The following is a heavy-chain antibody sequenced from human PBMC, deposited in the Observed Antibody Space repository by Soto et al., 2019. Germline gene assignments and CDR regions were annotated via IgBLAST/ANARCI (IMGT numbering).Heavy chain of an antibody. CDR1: GGTFGRNA. CDR3: ARPQGSGWRFNALDF. V-gene: IGHV1-69*01. CDR2: IIPMFDTA. J-gene: IGHJ3*01. Sequence: QVVLVQSVAEVKNPGSSVKVSCKASGGTFGRNAINWVRQAPGQGFEWMGGIIPMFDTANHAQKFRDRIMITADESTNTAYLELKDLRSEDAAIYYCARPQGSGWRFNALDFWGQGTMVTVSS. D-gene: IGHD6-19*01.